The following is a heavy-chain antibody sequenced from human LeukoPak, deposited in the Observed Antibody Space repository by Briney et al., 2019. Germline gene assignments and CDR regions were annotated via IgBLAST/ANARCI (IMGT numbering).Heavy chain of an antibody. J-gene: IGHJ6*02. V-gene: IGHV1-3*01. CDR3: ARYGSGNGMDV. CDR1: GYTFSSYA. CDR2: IKAANGNT. D-gene: IGHD3-10*01. Sequence: ASVKVSCKASGYTFSSYALHWVRQGPGQRLELIVWIKAANGNTRYSQKFQGRVHITRDTSASTAYMELSSLSSEDTAVYYCARYGSGNGMDVWGQGTTVTVSS.